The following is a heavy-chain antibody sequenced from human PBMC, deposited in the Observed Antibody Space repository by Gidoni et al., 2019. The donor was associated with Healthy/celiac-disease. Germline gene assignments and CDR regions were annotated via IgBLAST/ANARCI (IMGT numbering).Heavy chain of an antibody. CDR3: ARFEDYYDSSGYWDDAFDI. Sequence: EVQLVESGGGLVKPGGSLRPSCAASGFTFRSYRMHWVRQAPGKGLEWVSSNSSSSSYIYYADSVKGRFTISRDNAKNSLYLQMNSLRAEDTAVYYCARFEDYYDSSGYWDDAFDIWGQGTMVTVSS. J-gene: IGHJ3*02. CDR2: NSSSSSYI. CDR1: GFTFRSYR. D-gene: IGHD3-22*01. V-gene: IGHV3-21*01.